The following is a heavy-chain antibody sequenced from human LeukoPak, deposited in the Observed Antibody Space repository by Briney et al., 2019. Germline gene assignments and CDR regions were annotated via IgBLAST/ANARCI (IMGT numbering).Heavy chain of an antibody. Sequence: PGGSLRLSCAASGFTFGSYWMNWVRQAPGKGLEWVANIKQDGSEKYYVDSVKGRFTISRDNSKNTLYLQMNSLRAEDTAVYYCAKKIAYYGSGGYDIWGQGTMVTVSS. V-gene: IGHV3-7*03. CDR1: GFTFGSYW. D-gene: IGHD3-10*01. J-gene: IGHJ3*02. CDR3: AKKIAYYGSGGYDI. CDR2: IKQDGSEK.